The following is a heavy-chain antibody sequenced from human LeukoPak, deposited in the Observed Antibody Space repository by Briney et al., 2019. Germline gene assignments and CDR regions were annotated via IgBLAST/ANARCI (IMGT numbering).Heavy chain of an antibody. CDR2: IYSSGST. V-gene: IGHV4-59*04. CDR1: GASISSYY. Sequence: SETLSLTCTVSGASISSYYWGWIRQPPGKGLEWIGNIYSSGSTYYNASLQSRVTISIDTSKNQFSLRLNSVTAADTAMYYCAKSGGYGLIDYWGQGTRVTVSS. D-gene: IGHD1-26*01. J-gene: IGHJ4*02. CDR3: AKSGGYGLIDY.